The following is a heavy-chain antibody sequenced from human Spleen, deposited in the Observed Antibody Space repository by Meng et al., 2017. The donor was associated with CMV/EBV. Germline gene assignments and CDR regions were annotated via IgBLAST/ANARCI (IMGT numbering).Heavy chain of an antibody. CDR2: IRYDVGNK. CDR1: GFTFSNYG. J-gene: IGHJ4*02. V-gene: IGHV3-30*02. D-gene: IGHD1-26*01. Sequence: GESLKISCAASGFTFSNYGMHWVRQATGKGLEWVAFIRYDVGNKYYPDSVKGRFTISRDNSRNTLYLQMSSLKPEDTAVYYCAKVRGAGATTWNFDYWGQGTLVTVSS. CDR3: AKVRGAGATTWNFDY.